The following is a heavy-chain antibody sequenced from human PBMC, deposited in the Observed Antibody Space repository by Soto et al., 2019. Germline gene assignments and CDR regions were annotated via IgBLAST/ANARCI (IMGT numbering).Heavy chain of an antibody. D-gene: IGHD3-22*01. Sequence: PGGSLRLSCAASGFTFSSYAMSWVRQAPGKGLEWVSAISGSGGSTYYADSVKGRFTISRDNSKNTLYLQMNSLRAEDTAVYYCAKDPPYYYDSSGYYYSAAFGYWGQGTQVTVSS. CDR3: AKDPPYYYDSSGYYYSAAFGY. CDR1: GFTFSSYA. V-gene: IGHV3-23*01. CDR2: ISGSGGST. J-gene: IGHJ4*02.